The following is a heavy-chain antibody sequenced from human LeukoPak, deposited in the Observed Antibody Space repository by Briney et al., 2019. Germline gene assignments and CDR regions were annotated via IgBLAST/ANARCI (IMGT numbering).Heavy chain of an antibody. V-gene: IGHV4-39*07. Sequence: SETLSLTCTVSGDSIISSSYYWGWIRQPPGKGLEWIGSIYYSGSTHYNPSLKSRVTISVDTSKNQFSLKLNSVTAADTAVYYCSRVARVAARPNWFDPWGRGTLVTVSS. D-gene: IGHD6-6*01. J-gene: IGHJ5*02. CDR2: IYYSGST. CDR1: GDSIISSSYY. CDR3: SRVARVAARPNWFDP.